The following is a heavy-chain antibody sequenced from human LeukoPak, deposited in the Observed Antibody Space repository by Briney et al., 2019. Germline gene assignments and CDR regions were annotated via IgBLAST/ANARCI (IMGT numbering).Heavy chain of an antibody. CDR3: ARFTYGDYPGGGYFDY. D-gene: IGHD4-17*01. Sequence: GGSLRLSCAASGFTFSSNYMSWVRQAPGKGLEWVSVIYSGGSTYYSDSVKGRFTISRDNSKNTLYLQMNSLRAEDTAVYYCARFTYGDYPGGGYFDYWGQGTLVTVSS. CDR2: IYSGGST. V-gene: IGHV3-66*02. J-gene: IGHJ4*02. CDR1: GFTFSSNY.